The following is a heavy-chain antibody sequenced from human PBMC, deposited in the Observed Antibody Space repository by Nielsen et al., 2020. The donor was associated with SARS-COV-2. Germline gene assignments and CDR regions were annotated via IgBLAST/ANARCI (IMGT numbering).Heavy chain of an antibody. CDR1: GFTLSSYA. Sequence: GGSLRLSCAASGFTLSSYAMSWVRQAPGKGLEWVSAISGSGGSTYYADSVKGRFTISRDNSKNTLYLQMNSLRAEDTAVYYCEKDRNFAWSYYFDYWGQGTLVTVSS. J-gene: IGHJ4*02. V-gene: IGHV3-23*01. CDR3: EKDRNFAWSYYFDY. CDR2: ISGSGGST. D-gene: IGHD3-9*01.